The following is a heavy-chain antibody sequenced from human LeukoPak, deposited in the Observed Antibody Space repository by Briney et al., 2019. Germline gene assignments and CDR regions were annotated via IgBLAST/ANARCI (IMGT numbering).Heavy chain of an antibody. D-gene: IGHD2-8*02. CDR1: GGSISSSSYY. J-gene: IGHJ3*02. CDR3: ARQLVVLDAFDI. CDR2: IYYSGST. V-gene: IGHV4-39*01. Sequence: SETLSLTCTVSGGSISSSSYYWGWIRQPPGKGLEWIGSIYYSGSTYYNPSLKSRVTISVDTSKNQFSLKLNSVTAADTAVYYCARQLVVLDAFDIWGQGTMVTVSS.